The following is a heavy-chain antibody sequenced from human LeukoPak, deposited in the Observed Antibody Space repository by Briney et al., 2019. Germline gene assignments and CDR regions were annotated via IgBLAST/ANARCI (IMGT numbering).Heavy chain of an antibody. V-gene: IGHV3-48*02. J-gene: IGHJ4*02. CDR2: ISSSSSTI. CDR1: GFTFSNYN. Sequence: QPGGSLRLSCVASGFTFSNYNINWVRQAPGKGLEWVSYISSSSSTIHYADSVKGRFTISRDNAKNSLYLQMNSLRDEDTAVYYCARAVSGYIYGYGYWGQGTLVTVSS. CDR3: ARAVSGYIYGYGY. D-gene: IGHD5-18*01.